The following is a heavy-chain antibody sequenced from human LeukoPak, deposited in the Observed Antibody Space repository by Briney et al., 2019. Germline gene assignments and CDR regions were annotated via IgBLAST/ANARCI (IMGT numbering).Heavy chain of an antibody. CDR1: GGSFSGYY. J-gene: IGHJ4*02. V-gene: IGHV4-34*01. CDR3: ARGPYGSGSFFDY. CDR2: INHSGST. D-gene: IGHD3-10*01. Sequence: SETLSLTWAVYGGSFSGYYWSWIRQPPGKGLEWIGEINHSGSTNYNPSLKSRVTISVDTSKNQFSLKLSSVTAADTAVYYCARGPYGSGSFFDYWGQGTLVTVSS.